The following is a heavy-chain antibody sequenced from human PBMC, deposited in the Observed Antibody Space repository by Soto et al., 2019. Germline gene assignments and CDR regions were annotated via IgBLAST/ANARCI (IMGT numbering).Heavy chain of an antibody. CDR2: IYSGGST. V-gene: IGHV3-66*01. D-gene: IGHD5-18*01. CDR1: GFTVSSNY. Sequence: PGGSLRLSCAASGFTVSSNYMSWVRQAPGKGLEWVSVIYSGGSTYYADSVKGRFTISRDNSKNTLYLQMNSLRAEDTAVYYCARGVPKRGYSYGPSDAFDIWGQGTMVTVSS. CDR3: ARGVPKRGYSYGPSDAFDI. J-gene: IGHJ3*02.